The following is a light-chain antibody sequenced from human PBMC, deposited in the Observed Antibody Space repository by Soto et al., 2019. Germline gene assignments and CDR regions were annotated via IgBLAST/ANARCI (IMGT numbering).Light chain of an antibody. CDR3: QQGNSWTLN. CDR1: QSISSW. CDR2: AAS. V-gene: IGKV1-12*01. Sequence: FHMRKDPGARSSCVVDIATSICRASQSISSWLAWYQQKPGQAPKLLIYAASSLQSGAPSRFSGSGSGTDFTLTICSLQPEDFATYYCQQGNSWTLNFGRGTKVEI. J-gene: IGKJ4*01.